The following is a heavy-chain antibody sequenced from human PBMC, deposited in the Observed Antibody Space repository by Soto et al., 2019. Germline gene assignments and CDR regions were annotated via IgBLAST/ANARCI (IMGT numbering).Heavy chain of an antibody. Sequence: GGSLRLSCAASGFTFSDYYMSWIRQAPGKGLEWVSYISSSSSYTNYADSVKGRFTISRDNAKNSLYLQMNSLRAEDTAVYYCARATGRRTTTVTTGYDAFDIWGQGTMVTVSS. CDR3: ARATGRRTTTVTTGYDAFDI. CDR2: ISSSSSYT. V-gene: IGHV3-11*06. J-gene: IGHJ3*02. CDR1: GFTFSDYY. D-gene: IGHD4-17*01.